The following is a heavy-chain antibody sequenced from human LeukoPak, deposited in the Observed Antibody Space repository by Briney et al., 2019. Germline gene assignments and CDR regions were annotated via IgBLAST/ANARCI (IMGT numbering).Heavy chain of an antibody. D-gene: IGHD3-10*01. Sequence: PGGSLRLSCAASEFTFSSYGMHWVRQAPGKGLEWVAFIRYDGSNKYYADSVKGRFTISRDNSKNTLYLQMNSLKTEDTAVYYCTTEYLDPFMPLWFGGYWGQGTLVTVSS. CDR1: EFTFSSYG. CDR2: IRYDGSNK. CDR3: TTEYLDPFMPLWFGGY. J-gene: IGHJ4*02. V-gene: IGHV3-30*02.